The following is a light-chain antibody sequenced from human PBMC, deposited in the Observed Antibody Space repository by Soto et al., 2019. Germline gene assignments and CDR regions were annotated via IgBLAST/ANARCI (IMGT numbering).Light chain of an antibody. V-gene: IGLV2-14*01. J-gene: IGLJ1*01. CDR1: SSDVGGYNY. CDR3: SSYTSSSTFHYV. Sequence: QSALTQPASVSGSPGQSITISCTGTSSDVGGYNYVSWYQQHPGKAPKLMICDVSNRPSGVSNRFSGSKSGNTASLTISGLQAEDEADYYCSSYTSSSTFHYVFGTGTQLTVL. CDR2: DVS.